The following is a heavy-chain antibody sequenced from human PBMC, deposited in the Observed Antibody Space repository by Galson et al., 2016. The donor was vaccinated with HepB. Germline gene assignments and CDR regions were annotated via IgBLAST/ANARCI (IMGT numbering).Heavy chain of an antibody. J-gene: IGHJ4*02. CDR1: GFTFSNYG. Sequence: SLRLSCAASGFTFSNYGMHWVRQAPGKGLEWVAADSMDGRRKFYADSVKGRFTLSRDNSNSMLFMQMRSRRADDTAVYYCARRHEYCPPVGCSVDYWGQGTLVSVSS. CDR3: ARRHEYCPPVGCSVDY. V-gene: IGHV3-30*03. CDR2: DSMDGRRK. D-gene: IGHD2/OR15-2a*01.